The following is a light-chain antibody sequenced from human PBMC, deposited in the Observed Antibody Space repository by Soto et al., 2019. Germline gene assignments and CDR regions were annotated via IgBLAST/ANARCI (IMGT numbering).Light chain of an antibody. CDR3: QQSRSGPT. CDR1: QSVSRY. V-gene: IGKV3-11*01. Sequence: EIVLTQSPATLSLSPGERATLSCRASQSVSRYFAWYQQKPGQAPRLLIYDTSHRATGGPARFSGSGSVTDFTLTISSLEPADFSVYYCQQSRSGPTFGGGTKVEIK. CDR2: DTS. J-gene: IGKJ4*01.